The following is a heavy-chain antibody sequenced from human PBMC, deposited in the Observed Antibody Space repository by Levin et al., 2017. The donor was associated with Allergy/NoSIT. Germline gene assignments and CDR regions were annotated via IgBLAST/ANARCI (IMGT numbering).Heavy chain of an antibody. CDR1: GFTFSSYA. CDR2: ISGSGGST. CDR3: ATPPPRRITMVQGVMD. D-gene: IGHD3-10*01. Sequence: AGGSLRLSCAASGFTFSSYAMSWVRQAPGKGLEWVSAISGSGGSTYYADSVKGRFTISRDNSKNTLYLQMNSLRAEDTAVYYWATPPPRRITMVQGVMDWGQGTLVTVSS. J-gene: IGHJ4*02. V-gene: IGHV3-23*01.